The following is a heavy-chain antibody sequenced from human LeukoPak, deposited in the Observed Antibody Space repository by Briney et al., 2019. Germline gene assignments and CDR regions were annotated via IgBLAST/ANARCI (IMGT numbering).Heavy chain of an antibody. J-gene: IGHJ4*02. Sequence: GRPLRLSCAASGFTFSNYGMHWVRQAPGKGLEWVAVISYDGSNKYYADSVKGRFTISRDNSKNTLYLQMNSLRAEDTAIYYCAKSTLGDYWGQGTLVTVSS. CDR1: GFTFSNYG. V-gene: IGHV3-30*18. CDR3: AKSTLGDY. CDR2: ISYDGSNK.